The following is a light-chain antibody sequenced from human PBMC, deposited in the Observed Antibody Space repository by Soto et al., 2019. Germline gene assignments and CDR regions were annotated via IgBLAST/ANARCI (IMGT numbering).Light chain of an antibody. CDR2: GAS. V-gene: IGKV3-15*01. CDR3: QQYNNWPGT. Sequence: EILITQSPATLSVSPGERATLSCRASQSVSSNLAWYQQKPGQAPRLLIYGASTRATGIPARFSGSGSGTEFTLTISSLQSEDFAVYYCQQYNNWPGTFGQGTKVDIK. J-gene: IGKJ1*01. CDR1: QSVSSN.